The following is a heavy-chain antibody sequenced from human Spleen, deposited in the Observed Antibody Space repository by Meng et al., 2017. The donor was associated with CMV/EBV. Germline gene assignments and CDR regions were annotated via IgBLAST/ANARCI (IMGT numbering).Heavy chain of an antibody. CDR3: ARAHRYCSSTSCPDYYYYYGMDV. V-gene: IGHV1-46*01. CDR2: INPSGGST. J-gene: IGHJ6*02. D-gene: IGHD2-2*01. CDR1: GYTFTSYY. Sequence: ASVKVSCKASGYTFTSYYMHWVRQAPGQGLEWMGIINPSGGSTSYAQKFQGRVTMTTDTSTSTAYMELRSLRSDDTAVYYCARAHRYCSSTSCPDYYYYYGMDVWGQGTTVTVSS.